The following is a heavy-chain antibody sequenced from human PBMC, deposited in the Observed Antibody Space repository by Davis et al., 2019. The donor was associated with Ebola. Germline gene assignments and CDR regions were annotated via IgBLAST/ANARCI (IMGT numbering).Heavy chain of an antibody. J-gene: IGHJ5*02. D-gene: IGHD2-15*01. CDR1: GFTFSSYV. Sequence: GESLKISCAASGFTFSSYVMSWVRQASGKGSGWVSAISGSGGSTYYVDCVKGRFTISRDNSKNTLYLQMNSLRAEDKGMYYCTRGGVGVEAAPDNWFDPWGQGTLVTVSS. CDR3: TRGGVGVEAAPDNWFDP. V-gene: IGHV3-23*01. CDR2: ISGSGGST.